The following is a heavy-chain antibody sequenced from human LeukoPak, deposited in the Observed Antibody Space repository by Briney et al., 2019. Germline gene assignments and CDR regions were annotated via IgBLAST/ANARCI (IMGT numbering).Heavy chain of an antibody. CDR2: IKADGSST. Sequence: PGGSLRLSCAASGFTLSNYWMHWVRQAPGKGLVWVSRIKADGSSTSYADSVKGRFTITRDNANNLLYLQMNSLRGEDTAVYYCTRDRSRAEDDWGQGTLVTVSS. J-gene: IGHJ4*02. CDR3: TRDRSRAEDD. V-gene: IGHV3-74*01. CDR1: GFTLSNYW. D-gene: IGHD1-14*01.